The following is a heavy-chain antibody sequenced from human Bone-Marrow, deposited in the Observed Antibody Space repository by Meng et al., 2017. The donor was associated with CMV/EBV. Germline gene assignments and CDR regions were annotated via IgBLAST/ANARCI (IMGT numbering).Heavy chain of an antibody. Sequence: GGSLRLSCAASGFTFRSYGMHWVRQAPGKGLEWVAVIWYDGSNKYYADSVKGRFTISRDNSKNTLYLQMNSLRAEDTAVYSCAKKLYGDYAFDIWGQGTMVTVSS. D-gene: IGHD4-17*01. CDR3: AKKLYGDYAFDI. CDR2: IWYDGSNK. V-gene: IGHV3-33*06. CDR1: GFTFRSYG. J-gene: IGHJ3*02.